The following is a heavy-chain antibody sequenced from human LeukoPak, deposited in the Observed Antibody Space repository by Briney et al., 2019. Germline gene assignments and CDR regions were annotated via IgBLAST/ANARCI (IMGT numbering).Heavy chain of an antibody. CDR1: GGSISSSSYY. CDR2: IYYSGST. J-gene: IGHJ6*03. Sequence: SSEILSLTCTVSGGSISSSSYYWGWIRQPPGKGLEWIGSIYYSGSTYYNPSLKSRVTISVDTSKNQFSLKLSSVTAADTAVYYCARRPPYYYYMDVWGKGTTVTISS. CDR3: ARRPPYYYYMDV. V-gene: IGHV4-39*01.